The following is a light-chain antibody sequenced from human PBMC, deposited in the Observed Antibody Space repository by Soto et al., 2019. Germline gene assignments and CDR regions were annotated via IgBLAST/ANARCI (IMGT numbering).Light chain of an antibody. CDR3: QQYGSSPLFT. CDR2: GAS. Sequence: EIVLTQSPGTLSLSPGERATLSCRASQSVSSSYLAWYQQKPGQAPRLLIYGASSRATGIPGRFSGSGSGTDFTRTISRLEPEDFAVYYCQQYGSSPLFTFGPGTKVDLK. CDR1: QSVSSSY. J-gene: IGKJ3*01. V-gene: IGKV3-20*01.